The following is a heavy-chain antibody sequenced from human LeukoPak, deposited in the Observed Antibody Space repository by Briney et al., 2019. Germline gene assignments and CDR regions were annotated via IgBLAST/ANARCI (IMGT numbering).Heavy chain of an antibody. J-gene: IGHJ1*01. CDR1: GYTFTSYY. V-gene: IGHV1-46*01. D-gene: IGHD6-19*01. CDR3: ATAPYSSGSFQH. CDR2: INPSGGST. Sequence: ASVKVSCKASGYTFTSYYMHWVRQAPGRGLEWMGIINPSGGSTSYAQKFQGRVTMTRDTSTSTVYMELSSLRSEDTAVYYCATAPYSSGSFQHWGQGTLVTVSS.